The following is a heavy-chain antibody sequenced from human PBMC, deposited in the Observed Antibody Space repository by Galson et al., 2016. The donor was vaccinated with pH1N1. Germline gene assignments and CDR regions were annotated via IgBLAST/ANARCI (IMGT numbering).Heavy chain of an antibody. CDR2: IIPIFDTT. CDR3: ATKTRTNRDRNFFEYGLDV. V-gene: IGHV1-69*13. D-gene: IGHD1-14*01. J-gene: IGHJ6*02. CDR1: GGTFSTSS. Sequence: SVKVSCKASGGTFSTSSISWVRQAPGQGLEWMGGIIPIFDTTNYAQEFQGRVTITADESTSTVYMELRSLRSEDTAVYYCATKTRTNRDRNFFEYGLDVWGQGTTVTVSS.